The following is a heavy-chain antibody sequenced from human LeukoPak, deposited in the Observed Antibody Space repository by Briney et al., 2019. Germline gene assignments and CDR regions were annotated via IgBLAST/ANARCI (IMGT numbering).Heavy chain of an antibody. CDR1: GFTFSSYS. D-gene: IGHD2-2*02. Sequence: GGSLRLSCAASGFTFSSYSMTWVRQAPGKGLEWVSSISSSSSYIYYADSVKGRFTISRDNAKNSLYLQMNSLRAEDTAVYYCARDQDIVVVPAAIQDYYYYYGMDVWGQGTTVTVSS. V-gene: IGHV3-21*01. CDR3: ARDQDIVVVPAAIQDYYYYYGMDV. CDR2: ISSSSSYI. J-gene: IGHJ6*02.